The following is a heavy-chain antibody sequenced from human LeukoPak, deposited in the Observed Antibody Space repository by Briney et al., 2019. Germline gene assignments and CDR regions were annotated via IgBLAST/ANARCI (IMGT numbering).Heavy chain of an antibody. D-gene: IGHD3-10*01. CDR1: GYTFTGYY. CDR3: AREGYYGSGYNWFDP. J-gene: IGHJ5*02. Sequence: ASVKVSCKASGYTFTGYYMHWVRQAPGQGLEWMGWINPNSGRTNYAQKFQGRVTMTRDTSISTAYMELSRLRSDDTAVYYCAREGYYGSGYNWFDPWGQGTLVTVSS. V-gene: IGHV1-2*02. CDR2: INPNSGRT.